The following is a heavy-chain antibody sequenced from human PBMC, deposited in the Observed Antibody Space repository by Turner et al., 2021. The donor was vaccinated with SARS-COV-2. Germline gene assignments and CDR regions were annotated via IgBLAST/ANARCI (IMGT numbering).Heavy chain of an antibody. CDR2: IYYSGDT. CDR3: ATREYSSGHFDY. D-gene: IGHD5-18*01. Sequence: QLQLQESGPGLVKPSETLSHTCTVSDGSISSNIYYWSWIRQSPGKGLEWIGSIYYSGDTFYNPSLKRRVTISMDTSKNQFSLRLTSVTAADTAVYYCATREYSSGHFDYWGQGTLVTVSS. V-gene: IGHV4-39*01. CDR1: DGSISSNIYY. J-gene: IGHJ4*02.